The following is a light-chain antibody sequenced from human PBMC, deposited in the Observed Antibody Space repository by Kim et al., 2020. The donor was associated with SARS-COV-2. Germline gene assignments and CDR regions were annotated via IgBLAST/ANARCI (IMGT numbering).Light chain of an antibody. J-gene: IGLJ3*02. CDR1: SGSIASNY. Sequence: NFMLTQPHSVSESPGKTVTISCTRSSGSIASNYVQWYQQRPGSAPTTVIYEDNQRPSGVPDRFSGSIDSSSKSASLTISGLETEDEADYYCQSYDSSNQVFGGGTQLTVL. CDR3: QSYDSSNQV. CDR2: EDN. V-gene: IGLV6-57*04.